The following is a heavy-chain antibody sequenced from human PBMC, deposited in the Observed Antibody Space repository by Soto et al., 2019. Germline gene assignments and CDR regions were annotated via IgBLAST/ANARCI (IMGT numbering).Heavy chain of an antibody. J-gene: IGHJ4*02. Sequence: QLQLQESGSGLVKPSQTLSLTCAVSGGSISSGGYSWSWIRQPPGTGLEWIGYSYHSGSTYYNPSLKSRVTISGDRSKNQCPRKRSSVTAADTAGYYCAGGPGVARNYWGQGTLVTVSS. V-gene: IGHV4-30-2*01. CDR3: AGGPGVARNY. CDR2: SYHSGST. D-gene: IGHD5-12*01. CDR1: GGSISSGGYS.